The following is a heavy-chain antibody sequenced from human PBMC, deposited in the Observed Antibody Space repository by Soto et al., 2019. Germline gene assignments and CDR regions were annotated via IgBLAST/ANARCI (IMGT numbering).Heavy chain of an antibody. Sequence: QVQLQESGPGLVKPSQTLSLTCTVSGGSISSGGYYWSWIRQHPGKGLEWIGYIYYSGSTYYNPSLKSRVTISVDTSKTPFSLKLSSVTAADTAVYYCARETTGSGVVPAALYFDYWGQGTLVTVSS. CDR3: ARETTGSGVVPAALYFDY. CDR2: IYYSGST. D-gene: IGHD2-2*01. CDR1: GGSISSGGYY. J-gene: IGHJ4*02. V-gene: IGHV4-31*03.